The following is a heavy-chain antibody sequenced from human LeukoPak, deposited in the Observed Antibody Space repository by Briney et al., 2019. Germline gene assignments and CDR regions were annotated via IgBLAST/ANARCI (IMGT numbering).Heavy chain of an antibody. CDR3: ASSPYYDFWSGYFDY. CDR2: INPNSGGT. J-gene: IGHJ4*02. Sequence: GASVKVSCKASGYTFTGYYMHWVRQAPGQGLEWMGWINPNSGGTNYAQKFQGRVTMTRDTSISTAYMELSGLRSDDTAVYYCASSPYYDFWSGYFDYWGQGTLVTVSS. D-gene: IGHD3-3*01. V-gene: IGHV1-2*02. CDR1: GYTFTGYY.